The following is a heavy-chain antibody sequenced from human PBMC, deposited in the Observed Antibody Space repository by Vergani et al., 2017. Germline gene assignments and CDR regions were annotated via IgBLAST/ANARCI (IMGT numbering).Heavy chain of an antibody. D-gene: IGHD6-13*01. CDR2: IYTSGST. V-gene: IGHV4-61*02. Sequence: QVQLQESGPGLVKPSQTLSLTCTVSGGSISSGSYYWSWIRQPAGKGLEWIGRIYTSGSTNYNPPLKSRVTISVDTSKNQFSLKLSSVTAADTAVYYCANRDPLEGAAAGTWWFDPWGQGTLVTVSS. CDR1: GGSISSGSYY. CDR3: ANRDPLEGAAAGTWWFDP. J-gene: IGHJ5*02.